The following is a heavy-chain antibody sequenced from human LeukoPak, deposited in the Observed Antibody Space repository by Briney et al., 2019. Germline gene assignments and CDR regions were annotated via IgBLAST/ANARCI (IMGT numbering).Heavy chain of an antibody. D-gene: IGHD1-26*01. J-gene: IGHJ6*02. Sequence: GASVKVSCKASGYTFTGYYMHWVRQAPGQGLEWMGWINPNSGGTNYAQKFQGRVTMTRDTSISTAYMELRSLRSDDTAVYYCARWWELLLGYYGMDVWGQGTTVTVSS. CDR3: ARWWELLLGYYGMDV. CDR2: INPNSGGT. V-gene: IGHV1-2*02. CDR1: GYTFTGYY.